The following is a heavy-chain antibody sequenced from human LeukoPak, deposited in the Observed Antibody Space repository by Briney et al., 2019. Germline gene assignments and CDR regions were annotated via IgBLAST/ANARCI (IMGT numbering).Heavy chain of an antibody. J-gene: IGHJ4*02. CDR1: GFTFSSYG. V-gene: IGHV3-33*01. CDR3: ARDRCSSTSCLFDY. CDR2: IWYDGSNK. Sequence: GGSLRLSCAASGFTFSSYGMHWVRQAPGKGLEWVAVIWYDGSNKYYADSVKGRFTISRDNSKNTLYLQMNSLRDEDTAVYYCARDRCSSTSCLFDYWGQGTLVTVSS. D-gene: IGHD2-2*01.